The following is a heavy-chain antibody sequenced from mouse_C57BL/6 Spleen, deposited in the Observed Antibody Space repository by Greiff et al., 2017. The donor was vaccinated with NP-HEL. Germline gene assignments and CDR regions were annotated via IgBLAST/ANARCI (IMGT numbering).Heavy chain of an antibody. D-gene: IGHD1-1*01. Sequence: QVQLQQPGAELVKPGASVKLSCKASGYTFTSYWMQWVKQRPGQGLEWIGEIDPSDSYTNYNQKFKGKATLTVDTSSSTAYMQLSSLTSEDSAVYYCARSDYYGSSYDAMDYWGQGTSVTVSS. CDR3: ARSDYYGSSYDAMDY. V-gene: IGHV1-50*01. CDR2: IDPSDSYT. J-gene: IGHJ4*01. CDR1: GYTFTSYW.